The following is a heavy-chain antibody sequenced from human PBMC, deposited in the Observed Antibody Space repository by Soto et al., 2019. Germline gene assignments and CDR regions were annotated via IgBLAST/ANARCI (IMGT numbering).Heavy chain of an antibody. Sequence: SETLSLTCTVSGGSISSSSYYWGWIRQPPGKGLEWIGSIYYSGSTYYNPSLKSRVTISVDTSKNQFSLKLSSVTAADTAVYYCARQGSGETMVRGVIYFDYWGQGTLVTVSS. CDR1: GGSISSSSYY. V-gene: IGHV4-39*01. CDR3: ARQGSGETMVRGVIYFDY. J-gene: IGHJ4*02. D-gene: IGHD3-10*01. CDR2: IYYSGST.